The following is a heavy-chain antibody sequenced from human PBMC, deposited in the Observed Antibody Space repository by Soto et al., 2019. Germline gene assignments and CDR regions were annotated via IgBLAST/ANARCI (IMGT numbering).Heavy chain of an antibody. CDR3: ARGFSTTFDY. CDR2: IYYSGST. V-gene: IGHV4-59*01. CDR1: GGSISSYY. J-gene: IGHJ4*02. D-gene: IGHD2-2*01. Sequence: QVQLQESGPGLVKPSETLSLTCTVSGGSISSYYWSCIRQPPGKGLEWIGYIYYSGSTNYNPSLKRRVTMSVDTSKNQFSLKLSSVTAADTAVYYCARGFSTTFDYWGQGTLVTVSS.